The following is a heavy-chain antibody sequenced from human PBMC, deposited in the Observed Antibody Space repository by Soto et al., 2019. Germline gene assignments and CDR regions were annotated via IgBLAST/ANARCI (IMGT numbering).Heavy chain of an antibody. Sequence: GGSLRLSCAASGFTFSSYGMHWVRQAPGKGLEWVAVISYDGSNKYYADSVKGRFTISRDNSKNTLYLQMNSLRAEDTAVYYCAKGSLWFGELLYLEEHEGYYFDYWGQGTLVTVSS. CDR2: ISYDGSNK. CDR3: AKGSLWFGELLYLEEHEGYYFDY. CDR1: GFTFSSYG. D-gene: IGHD3-10*01. J-gene: IGHJ4*02. V-gene: IGHV3-30*18.